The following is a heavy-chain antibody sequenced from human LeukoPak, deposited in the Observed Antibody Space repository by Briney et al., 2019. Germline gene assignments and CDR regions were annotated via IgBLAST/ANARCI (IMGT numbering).Heavy chain of an antibody. V-gene: IGHV3-7*03. D-gene: IGHD2-2*01. Sequence: GALRLSCAASGFTFSSYWMTWVRQAPGNGLEWVANIKQDGSKKTYVDSVKDRFTISRDNAKNSLYLQMNSLRADDTGVYYCASQPAVADVDYWGQGTLVTVSS. CDR3: ASQPAVADVDY. CDR2: IKQDGSKK. CDR1: GFTFSSYW. J-gene: IGHJ4*02.